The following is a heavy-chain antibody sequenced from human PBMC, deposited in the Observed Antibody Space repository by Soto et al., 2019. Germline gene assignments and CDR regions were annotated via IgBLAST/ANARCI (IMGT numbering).Heavy chain of an antibody. D-gene: IGHD2-2*01. CDR2: ISSSGSTI. Sequence: QVQLVESGGGLVKPGGSLRLSCAVSGFTFSDYYMSWIRQAPGKGLEWVSYISSSGSTIYYADSVKGRFTISRDNAKNSLYVQMNSLRAEDTAVYYCARQVVSISCCPFDPWGQGTLVTVSS. J-gene: IGHJ5*02. CDR3: ARQVVSISCCPFDP. V-gene: IGHV3-11*01. CDR1: GFTFSDYY.